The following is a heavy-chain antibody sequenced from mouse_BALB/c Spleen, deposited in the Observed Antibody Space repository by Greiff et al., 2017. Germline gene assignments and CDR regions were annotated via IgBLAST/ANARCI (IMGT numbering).Heavy chain of an antibody. CDR2: IWTGGGT. D-gene: IGHD2-2*01. CDR1: GFSLTSYD. Sequence: VQRVESGPGLVAPSQSLSITCTVSGFSLTSYDISWIRQPPGKGLEWLGVIWTGGGTNYNSAFMSRLSISKDNSKSQVFLKMNSLQTDDTAIYYCVRAGYGYDAWFAYWGQGTLVTVSA. CDR3: VRAGYGYDAWFAY. J-gene: IGHJ3*01. V-gene: IGHV2-9-2*01.